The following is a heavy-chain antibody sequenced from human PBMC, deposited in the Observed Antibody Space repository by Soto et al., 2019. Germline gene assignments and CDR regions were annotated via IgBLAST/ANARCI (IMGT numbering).Heavy chain of an antibody. J-gene: IGHJ4*02. CDR3: ATVYCGGDCYDY. D-gene: IGHD2-21*01. CDR2: FDPEDGET. V-gene: IGHV1-24*01. Sequence: ASVKVSCKVSGYTLTELSMHWVRQAPGKGLEWMGGFDPEDGETIYAQKFQGRVTMTEDTSTDTAYMELSSLRSEDTAVYYCATVYCGGDCYDYWGQGTLVTVSS. CDR1: GYTLTELS.